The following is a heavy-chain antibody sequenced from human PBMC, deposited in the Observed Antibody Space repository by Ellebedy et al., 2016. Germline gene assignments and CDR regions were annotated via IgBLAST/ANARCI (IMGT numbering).Heavy chain of an antibody. D-gene: IGHD6-13*01. CDR3: ACRRLDSSSPVDYFDY. CDR1: GGSISSSSYY. Sequence: SETLSLTXTVSGGSISSSSYYWGWIRQPPGKGLEWIGSIYYSGSTYYNPSLKSRVTISVDTSKNQFSLKLSSVTAADTAVYYCACRRLDSSSPVDYFDYWGQGTLVTVSS. CDR2: IYYSGST. J-gene: IGHJ4*02. V-gene: IGHV4-39*07.